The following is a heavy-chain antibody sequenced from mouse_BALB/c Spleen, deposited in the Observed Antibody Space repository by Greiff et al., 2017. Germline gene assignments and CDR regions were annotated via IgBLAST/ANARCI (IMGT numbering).Heavy chain of an antibody. J-gene: IGHJ4*01. CDR3: ARALLLRLGYAMDY. CDR1: GYTFTDYN. Sequence: EVQLQQSGPELVKPGASVKIPCKASGYTFTDYNMDWVKQSHGKSLEWIGDINPNNGGTIYNQKFKGKATLTVDKSSSTAYMELRSLTSEDTAVYYCARALLLRLGYAMDYWGQGTSVTVSS. V-gene: IGHV1-18*01. D-gene: IGHD1-1*01. CDR2: INPNNGGT.